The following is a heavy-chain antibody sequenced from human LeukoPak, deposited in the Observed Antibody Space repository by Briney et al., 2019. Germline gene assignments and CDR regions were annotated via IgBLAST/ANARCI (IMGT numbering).Heavy chain of an antibody. Sequence: PGGSLRLSCAASGFTFSSYAMSWVREAPGKGLEWVSAISGSGGNTYCADSVKGRFTISGDNSKNTLYLRMNSLRAEDTAVYYCAKTMYTSDGYRGLDYWGKGTLVTVSS. D-gene: IGHD6-19*01. CDR3: AKTMYTSDGYRGLDY. CDR2: ISGSGGNT. J-gene: IGHJ4*02. V-gene: IGHV3-23*01. CDR1: GFTFSSYA.